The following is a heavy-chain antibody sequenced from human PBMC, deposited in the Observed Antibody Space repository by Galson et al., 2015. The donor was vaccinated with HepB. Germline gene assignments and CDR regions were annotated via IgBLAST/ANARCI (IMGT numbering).Heavy chain of an antibody. CDR3: AKGPTPDAFDI. V-gene: IGHV1-8*01. Sequence: SVKVSCKASEYTFTTYDINWVRQATGQGLEWMGWMNPNSGNTGYAQKFQGRVTLTRDTSIRTAHMELSSLSYEDTAVYYCAKGPTPDAFDIWGRGTMVTVSS. CDR1: EYTFTTYD. J-gene: IGHJ3*02. CDR2: MNPNSGNT.